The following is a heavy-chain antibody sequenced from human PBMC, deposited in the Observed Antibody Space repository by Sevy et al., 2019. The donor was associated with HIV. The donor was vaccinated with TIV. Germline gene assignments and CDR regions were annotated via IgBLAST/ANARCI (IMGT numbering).Heavy chain of an antibody. Sequence: SQTLSLTCAISGDSVSSNSAAWNWIRQSPSRGLEWLGRTYYRSKWYNDYAVSVKSRITINPDTSKNQFSLQLNSVTPEDTAVYYCARAGIWFGEFTSYYFDYWGQGTLVTVSS. J-gene: IGHJ4*02. CDR3: ARAGIWFGEFTSYYFDY. D-gene: IGHD3-10*01. CDR2: TYYRSKWYN. CDR1: GDSVSSNSAA. V-gene: IGHV6-1*01.